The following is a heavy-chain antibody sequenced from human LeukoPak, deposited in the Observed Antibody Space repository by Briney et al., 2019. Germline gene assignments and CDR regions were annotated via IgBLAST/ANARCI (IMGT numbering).Heavy chain of an antibody. D-gene: IGHD3-10*01. CDR2: MNPNSGNT. CDR1: GYTFTSYD. V-gene: IGHV1-8*01. Sequence: GASVKVSCKASGYTFTSYDINWVRQATGQGLEWMGWMNPNSGNTGYAQKFQGRVTMTRNTSISTAYMELSSLRSEDTAVYYCAKEITMVRGVILTLDYWGQGTLVTVSS. J-gene: IGHJ4*02. CDR3: AKEITMVRGVILTLDY.